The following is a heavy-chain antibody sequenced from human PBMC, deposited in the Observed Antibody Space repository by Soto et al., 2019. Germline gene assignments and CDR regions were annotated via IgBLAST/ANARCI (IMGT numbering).Heavy chain of an antibody. J-gene: IGHJ6*02. Sequence: GGSLRLSCAASGFTFSSYAMHWVRQAPGKGLDWVAVISYDGSNKYYADSVKGRFTISRDNSKNTLYLQMNSLRAEDTAVYYCARTPRAQWELPYYYYGMDVWGQGTTVTVSS. V-gene: IGHV3-30-3*01. CDR1: GFTFSSYA. D-gene: IGHD1-26*01. CDR3: ARTPRAQWELPYYYYGMDV. CDR2: ISYDGSNK.